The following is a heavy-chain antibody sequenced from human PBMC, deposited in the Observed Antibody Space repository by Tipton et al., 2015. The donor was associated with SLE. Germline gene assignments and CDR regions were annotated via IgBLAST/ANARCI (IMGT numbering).Heavy chain of an antibody. CDR2: IYHSGST. CDR1: GGSISSGGYS. V-gene: IGHV4-30-2*01. D-gene: IGHD3-22*01. Sequence: TLSLTCAVSGGSISSGGYSWSWIRQPPGKGLEWIGYIYHSGSTNYNPSLKSRVTISVDTSKNQFSLKLSSVTAADTAVYYCARARGNYALGYWGQGTLVTVSS. CDR3: ARARGNYALGY. J-gene: IGHJ4*02.